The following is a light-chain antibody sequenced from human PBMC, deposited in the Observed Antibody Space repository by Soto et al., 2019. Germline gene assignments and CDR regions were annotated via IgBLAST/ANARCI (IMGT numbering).Light chain of an antibody. CDR3: QQYNGYPWT. Sequence: DIQMTQSPSTLSASVGDRVTITCRASQSITSWLAWYQQKPGKAPKLLMYDASSLHSGVPSRLSGSGSGTEFTITISSLQPDDFATYYCQQYNGYPWTFGQWTKVEIK. CDR2: DAS. V-gene: IGKV1-5*01. CDR1: QSITSW. J-gene: IGKJ1*01.